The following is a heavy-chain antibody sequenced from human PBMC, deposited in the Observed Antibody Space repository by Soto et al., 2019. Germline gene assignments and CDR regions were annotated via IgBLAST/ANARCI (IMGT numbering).Heavy chain of an antibody. CDR1: GFTFSSYP. D-gene: IGHD1-7*01. CDR2: ISGSGGST. J-gene: IGHJ6*03. V-gene: IGHV3-23*01. CDR3: AKDITGTTVNYYYYMDV. Sequence: GGSLRLSCAASGFTFSSYPMSWVRQAPGKGLEWVSAISGSGGSTYYADSVKGRFTISRDNSKNTLYLQMNSLRAEDTAVYYCAKDITGTTVNYYYYMDVWGKGTTVTVSS.